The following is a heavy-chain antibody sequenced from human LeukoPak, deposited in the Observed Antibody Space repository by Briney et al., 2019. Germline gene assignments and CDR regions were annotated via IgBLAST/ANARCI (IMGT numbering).Heavy chain of an antibody. V-gene: IGHV5-10-1*01. CDR1: GYSFTSYW. CDR3: ARTLTGYLDAFDI. D-gene: IGHD3-9*01. Sequence: GESLKISCKGSGYSFTSYWTSWVRQMPGKGLEWMGRIDPSDSYTNYSPSFQGHVIISADKSISTAYLQWSSLQASDTAMYYCARTLTGYLDAFDIWGQGTRVTVSS. J-gene: IGHJ3*02. CDR2: IDPSDSYT.